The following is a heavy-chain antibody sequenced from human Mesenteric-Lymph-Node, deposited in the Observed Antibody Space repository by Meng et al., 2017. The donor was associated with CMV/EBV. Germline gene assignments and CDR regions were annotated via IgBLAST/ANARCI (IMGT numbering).Heavy chain of an antibody. D-gene: IGHD7-27*01. V-gene: IGHV3-74*01. CDR1: GFIFSSYW. CDR2: INSDGSST. Sequence: SGFIFSSYWMHWVRQAPGKGLVWVSRINSDGSSTTYADSVKGRFTISRDNAKNTLYLQMNSLRAEDTAVFYCARALRGLTGDWYFDLWGRGTLVTVSS. J-gene: IGHJ2*01. CDR3: ARALRGLTGDWYFDL.